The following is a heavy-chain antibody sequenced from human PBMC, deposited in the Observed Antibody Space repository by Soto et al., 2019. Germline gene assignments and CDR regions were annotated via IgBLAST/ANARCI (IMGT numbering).Heavy chain of an antibody. CDR3: ARDKIKGAPDYLDS. CDR2: IAYDGTIK. CDR1: GFTFSANA. D-gene: IGHD1-26*01. V-gene: IGHV3-30-3*01. Sequence: QEQLVEWGGAGVQPGRSLTLSCAPSGFTFSANAMHGVRQAPGKGLEWVAVIAYDGTIKIYRDSVKGRFTISRDDSKSTLYLQMNSLRPEDTAVYYCARDKIKGAPDYLDSWGQGTLVTVSS. J-gene: IGHJ4*02.